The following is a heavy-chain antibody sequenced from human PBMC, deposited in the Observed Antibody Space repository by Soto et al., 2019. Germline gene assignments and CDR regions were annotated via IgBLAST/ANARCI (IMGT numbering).Heavy chain of an antibody. CDR2: INTDGSET. Sequence: GSLRLSCSASGFTFSSNWMHWVRRVPGRGLVWVSRINTDGSETTYEDSVEGRFTISRDNAKNMLYLQMNSLRAEDTAVYYCARDGEGFWGQGTLVTVSS. D-gene: IGHD2-21*01. CDR1: GFTFSSNW. V-gene: IGHV3-74*03. J-gene: IGHJ4*02. CDR3: ARDGEGF.